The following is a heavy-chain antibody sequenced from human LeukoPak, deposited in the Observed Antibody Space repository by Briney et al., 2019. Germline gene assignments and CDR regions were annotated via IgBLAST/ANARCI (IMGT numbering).Heavy chain of an antibody. J-gene: IGHJ3*02. CDR3: ARVRYYEIGAFDI. Sequence: GGSLRLSCAASGFTFSSYEMNWVRQAPGKRLEWVSYISSSGSTIYYADSVKGRFTISRDNAKNSLYLQMNSLRAEDTAVYYCARVRYYEIGAFDIWGQGTMVTVSS. CDR2: ISSSGSTI. D-gene: IGHD3-22*01. CDR1: GFTFSSYE. V-gene: IGHV3-48*03.